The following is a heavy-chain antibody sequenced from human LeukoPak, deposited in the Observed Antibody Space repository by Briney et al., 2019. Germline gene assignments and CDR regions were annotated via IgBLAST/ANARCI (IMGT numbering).Heavy chain of an antibody. D-gene: IGHD3-10*01. Sequence: SETLSLTCTVSGGSLSSGSYYWSWIRQPAGKGLEWVGRIYTSGSTNYNPSLKSQVTISVDTSKNQFSLKLSSVTAADTAVYYCARDVLLWFGGENWFDPWGQGTLVTVSS. CDR1: GGSLSSGSYY. V-gene: IGHV4-61*02. CDR3: ARDVLLWFGGENWFDP. CDR2: IYTSGST. J-gene: IGHJ5*02.